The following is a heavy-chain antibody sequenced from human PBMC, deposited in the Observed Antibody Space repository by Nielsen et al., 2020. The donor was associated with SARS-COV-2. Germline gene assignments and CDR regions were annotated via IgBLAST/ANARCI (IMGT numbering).Heavy chain of an antibody. D-gene: IGHD3-9*01. CDR2: IYGSGSSS. J-gene: IGHJ4*02. Sequence: GESLKISCAASGFTFDDYAMSWLRQAPGKGLEWVSLIYGSGSSSYYADSVKGRFTISRDNAKNSLYLQMNSLRAEDTAVYYCARGAPRYYDILTGPTVGFDYWGQGTLVTVSS. CDR3: ARGAPRYYDILTGPTVGFDY. V-gene: IGHV3-20*04. CDR1: GFTFDDYA.